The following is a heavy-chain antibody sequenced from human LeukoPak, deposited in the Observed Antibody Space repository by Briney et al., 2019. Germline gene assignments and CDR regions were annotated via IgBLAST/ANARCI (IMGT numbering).Heavy chain of an antibody. CDR3: AKRGTYFDP. CDR2: INQDGSAQ. CDR1: SNSFSRW. V-gene: IGHV3-7*03. J-gene: IGHJ5*02. Sequence: GGSLRLSCVGLSNSFSRWMNWVRQTPGKGLEWVANINQDGSAQNYVGSVRGRFTISRDNSRNTLYLQMNSLSPEDTAVYYCAKRGTYFDPWGQGTLVTVSS. D-gene: IGHD1-26*01.